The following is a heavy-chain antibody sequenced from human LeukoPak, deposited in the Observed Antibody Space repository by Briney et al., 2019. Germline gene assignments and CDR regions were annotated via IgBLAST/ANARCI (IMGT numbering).Heavy chain of an antibody. J-gene: IGHJ4*02. Sequence: GGSLRLSCAASGFTVSSNYMSWVRQAPGKGLEWVSIIYSGGSTFYADSVKGRFTISRDNAKNSLYLQMNSLRAEDTAVYYCARDFAPRSYFDYWGQGTLVTVSS. CDR2: IYSGGST. CDR3: ARDFAPRSYFDY. V-gene: IGHV3-53*01. CDR1: GFTVSSNY. D-gene: IGHD3-3*01.